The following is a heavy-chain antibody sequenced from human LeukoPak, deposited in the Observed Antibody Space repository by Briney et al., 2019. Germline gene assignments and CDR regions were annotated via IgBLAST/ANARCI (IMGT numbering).Heavy chain of an antibody. CDR1: GGSVSSGTFY. J-gene: IGHJ5*02. V-gene: IGHV4-61*01. D-gene: IGHD1-14*01. CDR3: ARDHAEGWFDP. CDR2: IYYTGIT. Sequence: SETLSLTCTVSGGSVSSGTFYWSWIRQSPGKGLEWIGYIYYTGITNYNPSPKSRVTISVDTSKNQFSLNLSSVTAADTAVYYCARDHAEGWFDPWGQGTLVTVSS.